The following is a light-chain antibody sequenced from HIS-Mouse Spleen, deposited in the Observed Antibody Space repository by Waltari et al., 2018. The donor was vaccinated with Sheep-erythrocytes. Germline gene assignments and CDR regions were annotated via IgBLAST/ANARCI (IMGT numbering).Light chain of an antibody. V-gene: IGLV2-23*01. CDR3: CSYAGSSTLV. J-gene: IGLJ2*01. CDR2: EGS. Sequence: QSALTQPASVSGSPGQSITIPCTGTSSAVGRYNLFSWYQQHPGKAPKLMIYEGSKRPSGVSNRFSGSKSGNTASLTISGLQAEDEADYYCCSYAGSSTLVFGGGTKLTVL. CDR1: SSAVGRYNL.